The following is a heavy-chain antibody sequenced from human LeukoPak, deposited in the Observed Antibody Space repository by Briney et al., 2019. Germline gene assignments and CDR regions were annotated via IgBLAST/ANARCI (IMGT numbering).Heavy chain of an antibody. CDR1: GFTLSHYG. V-gene: IGHV3-48*01. CDR2: ISRGSSTI. CDR3: ARDGGDYHFDY. J-gene: IGHJ4*02. Sequence: GGSLRLSCEASGFTLSHYGMHWVRQAPGKGLEWVSYISRGSSTIYYADSVKGRFTISRDNAKNSLYLQMNSLRAEDTALYYCARDGGDYHFDYWGQGTLVTVSS. D-gene: IGHD4/OR15-4a*01.